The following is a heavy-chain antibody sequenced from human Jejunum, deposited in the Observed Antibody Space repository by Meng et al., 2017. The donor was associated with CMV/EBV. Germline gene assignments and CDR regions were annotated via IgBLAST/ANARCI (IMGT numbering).Heavy chain of an antibody. D-gene: IGHD3-10*01. CDR2: INPKNSGT. V-gene: IGHV1-46*02. J-gene: IGHJ4*02. Sequence: TFNKYYIHCVRQAPGQGLEWMGIINPKNSGTGYAPKFRGRLTMTRDTPSSTVYMELSSLTSEDTAVYYCARGGYIGFSANYFLDYWAQGALVTVSS. CDR3: ARGGYIGFSANYFLDY. CDR1: TFNKYY.